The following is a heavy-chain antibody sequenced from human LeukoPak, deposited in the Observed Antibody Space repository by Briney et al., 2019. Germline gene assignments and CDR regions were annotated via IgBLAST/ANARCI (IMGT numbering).Heavy chain of an antibody. Sequence: PSETLSLTCIVPGGSISSSGYYWAWIRQSPGKGLEWIGTFSSGGSAYYNPSLTSRVSISKDTSDNQFSLGLYSVTAADTAAYYCARKQTGTMYDVWGQGTQVTVSS. D-gene: IGHD1-7*01. V-gene: IGHV4-39*07. CDR2: FSSGGSA. CDR3: ARKQTGTMYDV. J-gene: IGHJ4*02. CDR1: GGSISSSGYY.